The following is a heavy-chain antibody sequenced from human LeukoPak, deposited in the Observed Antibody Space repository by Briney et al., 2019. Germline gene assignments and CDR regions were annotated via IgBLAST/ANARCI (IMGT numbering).Heavy chain of an antibody. Sequence: PGGSLRLSCAASGFTFSSYAMSWVRQAPGKGLEWVSAISGSGGSTYYADSVKGRFTISRDNSKNTLYLQMDSLRAEDTAVYYCAKDVFIAAAVGNFDYWGQGTLVTVSS. J-gene: IGHJ4*02. CDR1: GFTFSSYA. V-gene: IGHV3-23*01. D-gene: IGHD6-13*01. CDR2: ISGSGGST. CDR3: AKDVFIAAAVGNFDY.